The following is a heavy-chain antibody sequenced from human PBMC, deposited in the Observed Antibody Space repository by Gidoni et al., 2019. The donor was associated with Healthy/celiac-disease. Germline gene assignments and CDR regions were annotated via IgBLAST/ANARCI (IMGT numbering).Heavy chain of an antibody. V-gene: IGHV4-30-2*01. Sequence: QLQLQESGSGLVKPSQTLSLTCAVSGGSISSGGYSWSWIRQPPGKGLEWIGYIYHSGSTYYNPSLKSRVTISVDRSKNQFSLKLSSVTAADTAVYYCAGESIVGATVNDYYYGMDVWGQGTTVTVSS. D-gene: IGHD1-26*01. J-gene: IGHJ6*02. CDR2: IYHSGST. CDR3: AGESIVGATVNDYYYGMDV. CDR1: GGSISSGGYS.